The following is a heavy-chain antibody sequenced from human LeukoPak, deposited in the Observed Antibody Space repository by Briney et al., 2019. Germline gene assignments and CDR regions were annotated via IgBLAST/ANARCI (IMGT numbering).Heavy chain of an antibody. D-gene: IGHD3-22*01. CDR1: GYTFTSYG. CDR2: ISAYNGNT. Sequence: ASVKVSCKASGYTFTSYGISWVRQAPGQGLEWMGWISAYNGNTNYAQKLQGRVTMTTDTSTSTAYMELRSLRSDDTALYYCARASLYDNSAYYLDYWGQGTLVTVSS. V-gene: IGHV1-18*01. J-gene: IGHJ4*02. CDR3: ARASLYDNSAYYLDY.